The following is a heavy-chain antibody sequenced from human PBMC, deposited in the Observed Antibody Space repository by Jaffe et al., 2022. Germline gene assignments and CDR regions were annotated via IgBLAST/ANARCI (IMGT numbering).Heavy chain of an antibody. Sequence: EVQLLESGGGLVQPGGSLRLSCAASGFTFSRHSMSWVRQTPGKGLEWVSGITISGDRTFYADFVKGRFTISRDNFKSTLYLEMNSLRAEDTALYYCAKVSWETMPGTGDYWGQGTLVTVSS. V-gene: IGHV3-23*01. CDR2: ITISGDRT. J-gene: IGHJ4*02. D-gene: IGHD1-26*01. CDR1: GFTFSRHS. CDR3: AKVSWETMPGTGDY.